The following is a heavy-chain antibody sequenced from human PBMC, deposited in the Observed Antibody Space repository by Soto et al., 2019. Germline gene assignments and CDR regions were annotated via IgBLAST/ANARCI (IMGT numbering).Heavy chain of an antibody. CDR3: ARIYYDSSGFYSYFDY. V-gene: IGHV6-1*01. J-gene: IGHJ4*02. CDR2: TYYRSHWYN. Sequence: SQTLSLTCAISGDSVSSNSAAWNWIRQSPSRGLEWLGRTYYRSHWYNDYALSVKSRITVNPDTSKKQFSLHLNSVTPEDTAVYYCARIYYDSSGFYSYFDYWGQGTLVTVSS. D-gene: IGHD3-22*01. CDR1: GDSVSSNSAA.